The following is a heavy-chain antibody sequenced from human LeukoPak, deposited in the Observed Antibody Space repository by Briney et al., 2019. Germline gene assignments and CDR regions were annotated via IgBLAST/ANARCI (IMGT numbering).Heavy chain of an antibody. CDR3: ARAAYYGSGSYVSYYFDY. V-gene: IGHV3-13*05. CDR2: LCIAGDP. D-gene: IGHD3-10*01. CDR1: VFTFSSYD. J-gene: IGHJ4*02. Sequence: VGSLRLSCAASVFTFSSYDMHWVRHATGEGVGCVFALCIAGDPYYPGSVKGRFTVSRENAKNSLYLQMNSLRAGDTAVYYCARAAYYGSGSYVSYYFDYWGQGTLVTVSS.